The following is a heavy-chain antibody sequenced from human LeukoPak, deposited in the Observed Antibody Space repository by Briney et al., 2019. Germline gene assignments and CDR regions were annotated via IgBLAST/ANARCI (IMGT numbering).Heavy chain of an antibody. J-gene: IGHJ4*02. CDR3: ARGSHGSGGIDY. Sequence: PGGSLRLSCAASGFTFSSYAMHWVRQAPGKGLEWVAVISYDGSNKYYADSVKGRFTISRDNSKNTLYLQMNSLRAEDTAMYYCARGSHGSGGIDYWGQGTLVTVSS. D-gene: IGHD3-10*01. CDR2: ISYDGSNK. V-gene: IGHV3-30*04. CDR1: GFTFSSYA.